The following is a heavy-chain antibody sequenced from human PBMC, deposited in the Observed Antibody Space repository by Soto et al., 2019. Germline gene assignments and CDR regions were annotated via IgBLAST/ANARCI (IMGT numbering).Heavy chain of an antibody. CDR2: MNPNSGNT. Sequence: GASGKVSCKASGYTFTSYDINWVRQATGQGLEWMGWMNPNSGNTGYAQKFQGRVTMTRNTSISTAYMELSSLRSEDTAVYYCARVYCSSTSCPYNYFDYWGQGTLVTVSS. D-gene: IGHD2-2*01. J-gene: IGHJ4*02. CDR1: GYTFTSYD. V-gene: IGHV1-8*01. CDR3: ARVYCSSTSCPYNYFDY.